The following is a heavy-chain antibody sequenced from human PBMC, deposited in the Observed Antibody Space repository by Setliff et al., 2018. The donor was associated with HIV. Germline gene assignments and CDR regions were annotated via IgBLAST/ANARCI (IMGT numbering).Heavy chain of an antibody. CDR2: IYYSGST. D-gene: IGHD2-15*01. V-gene: IGHV4-39*07. J-gene: IGHJ3*02. CDR1: GGSISSYY. CDR3: ARFPLLHKNAFDI. Sequence: SETLSLTCTVSGGSISSYYWGWIRQPPGKGLEWIGSIYYSGSTYYNPSLKSRVTISVDTSRNQFSLNLSSVTAADTAVYYCARFPLLHKNAFDIWGQGTMVTVSS.